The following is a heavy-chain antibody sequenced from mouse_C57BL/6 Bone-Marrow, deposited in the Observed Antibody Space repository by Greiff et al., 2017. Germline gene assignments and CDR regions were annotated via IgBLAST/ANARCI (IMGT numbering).Heavy chain of an antibody. J-gene: IGHJ4*01. CDR1: GFTFSDYG. D-gene: IGHD2-4*01. CDR3: ARNDYDVVYYAMDY. Sequence: EVMLVESGGGLVKPGGSLKLSCAASGFTFSDYGMHWVRQAPEKGLEWVAYISSGSSTIYYADTVKGRFTISRDNAKNTLFLQMTSLRSEDTAMYYCARNDYDVVYYAMDYWGQGTSVTVSS. V-gene: IGHV5-17*01. CDR2: ISSGSSTI.